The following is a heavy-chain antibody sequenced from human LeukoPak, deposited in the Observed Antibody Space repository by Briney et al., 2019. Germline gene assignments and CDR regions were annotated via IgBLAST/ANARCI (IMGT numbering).Heavy chain of an antibody. CDR3: AKSMEQLGGFADIVATIPFDY. CDR1: GFTFSSYG. Sequence: GGSLRLPXAASGFTFSSYGMHWVRQAPGKGLEWVAFIRYDGSNKYYADSVKGRFTISRDNSKNTLYLQMNSLRAEDTGVYYCAKSMEQLGGFADIVATIPFDYWGQGTLVTVSS. J-gene: IGHJ4*02. D-gene: IGHD5-12*01. CDR2: IRYDGSNK. V-gene: IGHV3-30*02.